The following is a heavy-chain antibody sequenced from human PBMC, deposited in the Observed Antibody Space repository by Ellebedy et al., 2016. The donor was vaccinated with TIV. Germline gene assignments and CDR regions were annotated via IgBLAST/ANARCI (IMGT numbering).Heavy chain of an antibody. D-gene: IGHD3-16*01. J-gene: IGHJ4*02. Sequence: GESLKISCAASGFTFSSYWMSWVRQAPGKGLEWVAVISYDGSNKYYADSVKGRFTISRDNSKNTLYLQMNSLRAEDTAVYYCARVSRIMITFGGVSHFDYWGQGTLVTVSS. CDR2: ISYDGSNK. CDR1: GFTFSSYW. CDR3: ARVSRIMITFGGVSHFDY. V-gene: IGHV3-30*03.